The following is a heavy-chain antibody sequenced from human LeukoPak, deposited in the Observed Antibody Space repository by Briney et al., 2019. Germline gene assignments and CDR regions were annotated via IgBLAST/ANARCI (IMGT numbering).Heavy chain of an antibody. J-gene: IGHJ4*02. CDR3: ARDEGYSSATLY. CDR2: ISAYSGDT. Sequence: ASVKVSCKASGYTFTNYCITWVRQAPGQGLEWMGWISAYSGDTHYALKLQGRVTMTTDTSTTTAYMGLRSLRSDDTAVYFCARDEGYSSATLYWGREPWSPSPQ. V-gene: IGHV1-18*01. D-gene: IGHD6-25*01. CDR1: GYTFTNYC.